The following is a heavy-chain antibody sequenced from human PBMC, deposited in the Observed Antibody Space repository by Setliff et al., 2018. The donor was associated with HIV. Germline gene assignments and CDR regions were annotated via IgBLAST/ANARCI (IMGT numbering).Heavy chain of an antibody. CDR3: ARDGGSSGWYFVLGYSDY. Sequence: SETLSLTCTVSGGSTDSGSYYWAWIRQPTVKGLEWSGSMYYTGSTYYTPSLKSRVTISIDTSKTQFSLKLNSVTAADTAMYYCARDGGSSGWYFVLGYSDYWGPGTLVTVSS. V-gene: IGHV4-39*02. J-gene: IGHJ4*02. CDR1: GGSTDSGSYY. CDR2: MYYTGST. D-gene: IGHD6-19*01.